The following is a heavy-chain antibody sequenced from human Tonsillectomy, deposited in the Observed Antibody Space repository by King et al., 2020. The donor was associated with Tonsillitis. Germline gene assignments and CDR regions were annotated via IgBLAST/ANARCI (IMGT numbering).Heavy chain of an antibody. D-gene: IGHD3-22*01. CDR3: ARPVNYYDTTGYSYFDY. J-gene: IGHJ4*02. Sequence: VQLVESGAEVKEPGESLRISCKGSGYSFTSYWISWVRQMPGKGLEWMGRIDPSDSYTTYSPSFQGHVTISADKSISTAYLQWSSLKASDTAMYYCARPVNYYDTTGYSYFDYWGQGTLVTVSS. CDR1: GYSFTSYW. CDR2: IDPSDSYT. V-gene: IGHV5-10-1*03.